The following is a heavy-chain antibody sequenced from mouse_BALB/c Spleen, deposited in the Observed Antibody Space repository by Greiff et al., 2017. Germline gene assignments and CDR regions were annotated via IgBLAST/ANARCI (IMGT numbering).Heavy chain of an antibody. Sequence: QVQLQQSGAELAKPGASVKMSCKASGYTFTSYWMHWVKQRPGQGLEWIGYINPSTGYTEYNQKFKDKATLTADKSSSTAYMQLSSLTSEDSAVYYCARKGSSPWFAYWGQGTLVTVSA. CDR2: INPSTGYT. CDR3: ARKGSSPWFAY. V-gene: IGHV1-7*01. J-gene: IGHJ3*01. CDR1: GYTFTSYW.